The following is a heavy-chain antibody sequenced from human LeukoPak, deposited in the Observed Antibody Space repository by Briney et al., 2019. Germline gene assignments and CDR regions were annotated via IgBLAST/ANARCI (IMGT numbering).Heavy chain of an antibody. J-gene: IGHJ6*03. V-gene: IGHV3-73*01. CDR3: TRHLATPPGYYYYMDV. D-gene: IGHD1-26*01. CDR2: IRSKANSYAT. CDR1: GFTFSGSA. Sequence: PGGSLRLSCAASGFTFSGSAMHWVRQASGKGLEWVGRIRSKANSYATAYAASVKGRFTISRDDSKNTAYLQMNSLKTEDTAVYYCTRHLATPPGYYYYMDVWGKGTTVTISS.